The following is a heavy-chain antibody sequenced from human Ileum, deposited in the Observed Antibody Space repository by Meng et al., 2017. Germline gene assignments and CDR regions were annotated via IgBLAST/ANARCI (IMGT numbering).Heavy chain of an antibody. J-gene: IGHJ5*02. D-gene: IGHD3-3*01. Sequence: QVQLQESGPGLVKPSQTLSLTCTASGGSISSGDYYWSWIRQPPGKGLEWIGYIYHSGSTYYNPSLKSRVTISVDTSKNQFSLKLSSVTAADTAVYYCARENTIFGVVWGSWFDPWGQGTLVTVSS. CDR1: GGSISSGDYY. CDR3: ARENTIFGVVWGSWFDP. CDR2: IYHSGST. V-gene: IGHV4-30-4*01.